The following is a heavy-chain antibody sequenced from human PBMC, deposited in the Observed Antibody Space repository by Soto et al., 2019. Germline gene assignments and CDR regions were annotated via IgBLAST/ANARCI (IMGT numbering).Heavy chain of an antibody. CDR1: GFTFSNYA. CDR2: ISNDAT. J-gene: IGHJ6*02. Sequence: GGSLRLSCAASGFTFSNYAMSWVRQAPGEGLEWVSSISNDATYSADSVKGRFTISRDNSKNTLYLQMNGLRVEDTALYYCVKDRTGKKCPCLDAWGQGISVTVSS. V-gene: IGHV3-23*01. CDR3: VKDRTGKKCPCLDA.